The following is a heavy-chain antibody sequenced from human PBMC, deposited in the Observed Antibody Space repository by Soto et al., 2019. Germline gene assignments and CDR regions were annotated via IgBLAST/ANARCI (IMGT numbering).Heavy chain of an antibody. CDR2: IHHTGST. CDR3: ARRPTGSGSSFFDY. Sequence: QVQLQESGPGLVKPSQTLSLTCTVSAGSITSDEYYWNWIRYRPGKGLEWIGFIHHTGSTFSNPSLASRASISIDTSESQFSLNLASVTVADTAVYYCARRPTGSGSSFFDYWGPGTLVTVSS. D-gene: IGHD3-10*01. J-gene: IGHJ4*02. V-gene: IGHV4-31*03. CDR1: AGSITSDEYY.